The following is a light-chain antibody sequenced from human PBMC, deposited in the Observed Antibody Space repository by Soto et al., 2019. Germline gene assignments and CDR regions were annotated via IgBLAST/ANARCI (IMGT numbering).Light chain of an antibody. CDR2: DAY. V-gene: IGKV1-5*01. Sequence: DIHMTQSPSTLSASVGAIVIITCRASQSISDYLAWYQQKPGKAPKLLIYDAYNLESGVTSTFSGSGSGTEFTITISSLQPDDFATYYCEPYYTYWHMVGPGTKVEIK. J-gene: IGKJ1*01. CDR3: EPYYTYWHM. CDR1: QSISDY.